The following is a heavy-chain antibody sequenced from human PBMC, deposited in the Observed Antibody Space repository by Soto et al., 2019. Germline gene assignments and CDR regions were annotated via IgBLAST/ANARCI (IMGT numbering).Heavy chain of an antibody. D-gene: IGHD6-19*01. Sequence: EVQLVESGGGLVQPGGSLRLSCAASGFTFSSYSMNWVRQAPGKGLEWVSYISSSGSTIYYADSVKGRFTISRDNAKNSLYLQMNSLRAEDTAVHYCARDPDSSGWYNWFDPWGQGTLVTVSS. J-gene: IGHJ5*02. CDR2: ISSSGSTI. V-gene: IGHV3-48*01. CDR3: ARDPDSSGWYNWFDP. CDR1: GFTFSSYS.